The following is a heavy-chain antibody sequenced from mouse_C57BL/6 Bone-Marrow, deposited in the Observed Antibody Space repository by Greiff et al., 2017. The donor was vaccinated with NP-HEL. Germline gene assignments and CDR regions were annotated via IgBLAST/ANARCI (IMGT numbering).Heavy chain of an antibody. CDR2: LDPSDSYT. D-gene: IGHD1-1*01. CDR1: GYTFTSYW. Sequence: QVQLQQPGAELVKPGASVKLSCKASGYTFTSYWMQWVKQRPGQGLEWIGELDPSDSYTNYNQQFKGKATLTVDTSSSTAYMQLSSLTSEDSAVYYCARGPYYGSSYYWYFDVWGTGTTVTVSS. V-gene: IGHV1-50*01. CDR3: ARGPYYGSSYYWYFDV. J-gene: IGHJ1*03.